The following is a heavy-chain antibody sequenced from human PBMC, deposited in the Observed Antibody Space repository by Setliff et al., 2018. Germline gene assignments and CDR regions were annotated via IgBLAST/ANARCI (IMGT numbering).Heavy chain of an antibody. Sequence: PSETLSLTCAVYGGPFSDSHWSWIRQPPGKGLEWIGEIDQGGSTNYNPSLKSRVTISLDTSKNQFSLKLASMTAADTAIYYCARHTIAMSTIISYFDYWGQGTLVTVSS. D-gene: IGHD3-10*01. CDR1: GGPFSDSH. V-gene: IGHV4-34*01. CDR3: ARHTIAMSTIISYFDY. J-gene: IGHJ4*02. CDR2: IDQGGST.